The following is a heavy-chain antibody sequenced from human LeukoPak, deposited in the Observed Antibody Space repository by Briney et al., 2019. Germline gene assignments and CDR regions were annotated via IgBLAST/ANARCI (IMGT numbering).Heavy chain of an antibody. CDR1: GYTFTGYY. J-gene: IGHJ4*02. D-gene: IGHD3-9*01. CDR2: INPNSGGT. CDR3: ASALRCFDWLPYGSGFDY. Sequence: ASVKVSCKASGYTFTGYYMHWVRQAPGQGLEWMGWINPNSGGTNYAQKFQGRVTMTRDTSISTAYMELSRLRSDDTAVYYCASALRCFDWLPYGSGFDYWGQGTLVTVSS. V-gene: IGHV1-2*02.